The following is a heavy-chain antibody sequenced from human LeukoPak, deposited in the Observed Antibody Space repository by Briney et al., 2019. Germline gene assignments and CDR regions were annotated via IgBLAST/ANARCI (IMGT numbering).Heavy chain of an antibody. CDR3: ARDLGEYDSSGYYSEGFDY. CDR2: INHSGST. V-gene: IGHV4-34*01. D-gene: IGHD3-22*01. CDR1: VGSFRGYY. J-gene: IGHJ4*02. Sequence: SETLSLTRAVYVGSFRGYYWSWIRQPPGKGLECIGEINHSGSTNYNPSLKSRVTISVDTSKNQFSLKLSSVTAADTAVYYCARDLGEYDSSGYYSEGFDYWGQGTLVTVSS.